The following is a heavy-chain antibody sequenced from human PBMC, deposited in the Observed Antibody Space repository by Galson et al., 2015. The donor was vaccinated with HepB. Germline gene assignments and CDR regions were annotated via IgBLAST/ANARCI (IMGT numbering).Heavy chain of an antibody. CDR3: ARAENCGGGECWLVDS. CDR2: ISSDGSKN. Sequence: SLRLSCAASGFTFRTYTFHWFRQAPGKGLEWVALISSDGSKNNYADSARGRFTISRDNSWNTVYLQMNSLRPEDTAVYYCARAENCGGGECWLVDSWGLGTLVSVSS. D-gene: IGHD2-21*01. V-gene: IGHV3-30*04. J-gene: IGHJ5*01. CDR1: GFTFRTYT.